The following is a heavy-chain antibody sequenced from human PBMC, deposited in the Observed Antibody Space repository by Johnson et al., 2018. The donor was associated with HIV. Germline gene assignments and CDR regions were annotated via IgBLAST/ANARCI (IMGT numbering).Heavy chain of an antibody. CDR1: GFTFSSYW. CDR3: ARDSAAAPSGAFDI. J-gene: IGHJ3*02. V-gene: IGHV3-7*05. D-gene: IGHD6-13*01. CDR2: IKQDGSEK. Sequence: VQLVESGGGFVQPGGSLRLSCAASGFTFSSYWMSWVRQAPGKGLEWVANIKQDGSEKYYVDSVKGRFTISRDNAKNSLYLQMNSLRAEDTAVYYCARDSAAAPSGAFDIWGQGTMVTVSS.